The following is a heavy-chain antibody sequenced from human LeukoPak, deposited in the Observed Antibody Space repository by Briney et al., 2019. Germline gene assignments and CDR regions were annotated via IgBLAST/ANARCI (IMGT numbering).Heavy chain of an antibody. D-gene: IGHD6-19*01. CDR1: GGTFSSYA. J-gene: IGHJ6*02. Sequence: ASVKVSCKASGGTFSSYAISWVRQAPGQGLEWMGGIIPIFGTANYAQKFQGRVTITADESTSTAYMELSSLRSEDTAVYYCARGGSGIHAVAGLPYGMDVWGQGTTVTVSS. CDR2: IIPIFGTA. CDR3: ARGGSGIHAVAGLPYGMDV. V-gene: IGHV1-69*13.